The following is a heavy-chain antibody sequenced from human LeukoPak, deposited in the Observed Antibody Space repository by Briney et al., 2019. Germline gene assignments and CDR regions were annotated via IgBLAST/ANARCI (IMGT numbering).Heavy chain of an antibody. CDR3: ARDLTSGGPTY. J-gene: IGHJ4*02. CDR2: IKQDGGEK. Sequence: GGSLRLSCAASGFTLSDHWMTWVRQAPGKGLEWVAYIKQDGGEKDYVDSVKGRFTISRDNSKNTVYLQMNSLRGESTAVYYGARDLTSGGPTYWGQGTLVTVSS. CDR1: GFTLSDHW. D-gene: IGHD3-10*01. V-gene: IGHV3-7*01.